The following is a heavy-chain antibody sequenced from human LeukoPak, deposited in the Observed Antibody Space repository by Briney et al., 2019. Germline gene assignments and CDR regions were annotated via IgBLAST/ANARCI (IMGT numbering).Heavy chain of an antibody. CDR3: AKDRSIGTYYTFDH. D-gene: IGHD1-26*01. CDR1: GFTFSSYS. CDR2: IGSSSSYI. V-gene: IGHV3-21*04. Sequence: GGSLRLSCAASGFTFSSYSMNWVRQAPGKGLEWVSSIGSSSSYIYYADSVKGRFTISRDNSKNTLYLQMSSLTAADTAVYYCAKDRSIGTYYTFDHWGQGTLVTVSS. J-gene: IGHJ4*02.